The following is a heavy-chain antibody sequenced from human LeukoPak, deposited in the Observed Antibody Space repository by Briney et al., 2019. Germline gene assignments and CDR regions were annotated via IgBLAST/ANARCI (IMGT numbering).Heavy chain of an antibody. CDR3: AKWGSGYDSSGPNDY. CDR2: FSGSGGSK. J-gene: IGHJ4*02. Sequence: PGGSLRLSCSASGFTFSNFAMSWVRQAPGQGLQWVSAFSGSGGSKYYADSGKRRFTISRDNSKNTLYLQMNSLRAEDTAVYYCAKWGSGYDSSGPNDYWGQGTLVTVSS. V-gene: IGHV3-23*01. CDR1: GFTFSNFA. D-gene: IGHD3-22*01.